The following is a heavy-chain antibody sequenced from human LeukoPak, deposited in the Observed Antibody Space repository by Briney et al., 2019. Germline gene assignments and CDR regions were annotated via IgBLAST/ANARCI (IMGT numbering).Heavy chain of an antibody. CDR1: GYTFTNYA. Sequence: ASVKVSCKASGYTFTNYAIHWVRQAPGQRLEWMGWINAGNGDTKYSQEFQGRVTITRDTSANTAYMQLSSLRSEDMAVYYCARANSGSYGDNWFDPWGQGTLVTVSS. CDR2: INAGNGDT. V-gene: IGHV1-3*03. CDR3: ARANSGSYGDNWFDP. D-gene: IGHD1-26*01. J-gene: IGHJ5*02.